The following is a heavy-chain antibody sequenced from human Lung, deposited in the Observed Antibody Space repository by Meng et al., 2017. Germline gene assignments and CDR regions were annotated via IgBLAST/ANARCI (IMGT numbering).Heavy chain of an antibody. J-gene: IGHJ4*02. D-gene: IGHD4-11*01. CDR3: ARGPTTMAHDFDY. V-gene: IGHV4-34*01. CDR2: INHSGST. CDR1: GGSFSDYY. Sequence: QVQLQQLGAGLLKPSVTLSLTCVVSGGSFSDYYWSWIRQPPGKGLEWIGEINHSGSTNYNPSLESRATISVDTSQNNLSLKLSSVTAADSAVYYCARGPTTMAHDFDYWGQGTLVTVSS.